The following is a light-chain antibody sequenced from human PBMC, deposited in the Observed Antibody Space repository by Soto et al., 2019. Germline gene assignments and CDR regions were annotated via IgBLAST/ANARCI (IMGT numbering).Light chain of an antibody. Sequence: QSALTQPASVSGTPGQSITISCTGTSSDVGGYNFVSWYQHLPGKAPKLLIYEVINRPPGVSDRFSGSVSGNTASLTISGLQAEDEADFYCSSYTSRSTYVFGTGTKLTVL. V-gene: IGLV2-14*01. J-gene: IGLJ1*01. CDR2: EVI. CDR1: SSDVGGYNF. CDR3: SSYTSRSTYV.